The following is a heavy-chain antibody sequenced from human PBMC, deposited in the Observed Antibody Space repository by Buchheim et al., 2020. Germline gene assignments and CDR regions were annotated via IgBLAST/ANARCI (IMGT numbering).Heavy chain of an antibody. CDR2: ISYDGSNK. CDR1: GFTFSSYA. D-gene: IGHD1-26*01. J-gene: IGHJ5*02. V-gene: IGHV3-30-3*01. Sequence: QVQLVESGGGVVQPGRSLRLSCAASGFTFSSYAMHWVRQAPGKGLEWVAVISYDGSNKYYADSVKGRFTISRDNSKNTLYLQMNSLRAEDTAVYYCARDWGLGVGATTGWFDPWGQGTL. CDR3: ARDWGLGVGATTGWFDP.